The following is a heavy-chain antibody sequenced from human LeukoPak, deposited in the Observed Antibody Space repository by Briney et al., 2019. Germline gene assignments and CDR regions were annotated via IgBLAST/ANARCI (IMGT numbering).Heavy chain of an antibody. CDR2: NSHLNVP. J-gene: IGHJ4*02. CDR1: GFAFSSHA. CDR3: VPRGDS. Sequence: GGSLRLSCTASGFAFSSHAMIWVRQAPGKGLGWVSSNSHLNVPDYVDSVKGRFTTSRDNSESTVYLQMNSLRVDDTAVYFCVPRGDSWGQGTLVIVSS. V-gene: IGHV3-23*01.